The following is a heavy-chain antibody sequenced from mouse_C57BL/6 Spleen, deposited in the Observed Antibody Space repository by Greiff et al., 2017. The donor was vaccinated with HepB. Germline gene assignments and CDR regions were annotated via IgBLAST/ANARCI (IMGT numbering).Heavy chain of an antibody. D-gene: IGHD1-1*01. Sequence: DVKLVESGGGLVKPGGSLKLSCAASGFTFSSYAMSWVRQTPEKRLEWVATISDGGSYTYYPDNVKGRFTISRDNAKNNLYLQMSHLKSEDTAMYYCARDQDYGSSPYWYFDVWGTGTTVTVSS. J-gene: IGHJ1*03. V-gene: IGHV5-4*01. CDR3: ARDQDYGSSPYWYFDV. CDR2: ISDGGSYT. CDR1: GFTFSSYA.